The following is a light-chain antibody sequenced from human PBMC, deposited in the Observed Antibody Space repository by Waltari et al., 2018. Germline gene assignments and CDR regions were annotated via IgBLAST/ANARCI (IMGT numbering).Light chain of an antibody. V-gene: IGLV2-14*01. CDR1: DSAVGAYDF. J-gene: IGLJ1*01. CDR2: EVS. Sequence: QSALTQPASVSGSPGQSITISCPGTDSAVGAYDFASWYQQHPGKAPHPIIYEVSNRPSGISNRFSASKSGNTASLTISGLQAEDEADYYCSSYTTSSAPGVFGTGTRVTVL. CDR3: SSYTTSSAPGV.